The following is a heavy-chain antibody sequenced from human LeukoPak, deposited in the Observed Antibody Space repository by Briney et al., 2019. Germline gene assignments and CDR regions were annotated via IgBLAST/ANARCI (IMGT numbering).Heavy chain of an antibody. CDR3: AKSTECLQLLCPFDP. V-gene: IGHV3-23*01. Sequence: PGGSLRLSCAASGFTFRTYAMTWVRQAPGKGLEWVSVISDSGAVTHYADSVKGRFTISRDNSKNTLYLQMNSLRAEDTAVYYCAKSTECLQLLCPFDPWGQGTLVTVSS. D-gene: IGHD6-6*01. J-gene: IGHJ5*02. CDR2: ISDSGAVT. CDR1: GFTFRTYA.